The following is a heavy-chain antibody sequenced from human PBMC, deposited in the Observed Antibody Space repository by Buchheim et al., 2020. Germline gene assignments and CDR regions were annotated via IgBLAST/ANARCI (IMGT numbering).Heavy chain of an antibody. Sequence: QVQLVESGGGVVQPGRSLRLSCAASGFTFSSYGMHWVRQAPGKGREWLAVISYEGSRKNYGDSVKGRFTISRDNSKNTVYTQMNSLRAEDTAVYYCAKIIVTVGPIAYDYWGQGTL. CDR1: GFTFSSYG. V-gene: IGHV3-30*18. D-gene: IGHD2-15*01. J-gene: IGHJ4*02. CDR2: ISYEGSRK. CDR3: AKIIVTVGPIAYDY.